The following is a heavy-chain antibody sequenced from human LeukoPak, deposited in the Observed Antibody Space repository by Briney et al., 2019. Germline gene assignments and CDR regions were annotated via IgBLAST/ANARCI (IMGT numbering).Heavy chain of an antibody. D-gene: IGHD6-19*01. V-gene: IGHV3-64*01. CDR2: INNNGDGA. CDR1: GFTFSIHA. CDR3: ARWGVSVTGMDV. J-gene: IGHJ6*02. Sequence: HTGGSLRLSCVASGFTFSIHAMHWVHQAPGKGLEYVSAINNNGDGAYYANSVKGRFTISRDNSKNTVYLQMGSLRAEDMAVYYCARWGVSVTGMDVWGQGTTVTVSS.